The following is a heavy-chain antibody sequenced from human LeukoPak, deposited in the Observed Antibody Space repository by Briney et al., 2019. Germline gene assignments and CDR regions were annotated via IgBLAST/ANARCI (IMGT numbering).Heavy chain of an antibody. Sequence: QPGGSLRLSCAASGFTFSNAWMSWFRQAPGKGLDWVSGISYHSGTIHFADSVKGRFTISRDNAKNSLYLQMDSLRPEETAFYYCAKDQGSTWTGFDYWGQGTLVTVSS. CDR3: AKDQGSTWTGFDY. V-gene: IGHV3-9*01. CDR1: GFTFSNAW. CDR2: ISYHSGTI. D-gene: IGHD6-6*01. J-gene: IGHJ4*02.